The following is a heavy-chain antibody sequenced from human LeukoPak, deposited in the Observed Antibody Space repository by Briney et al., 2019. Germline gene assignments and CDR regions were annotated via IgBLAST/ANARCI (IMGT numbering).Heavy chain of an antibody. J-gene: IGHJ6*03. CDR1: GYTFTSYG. CDR2: ISAYNGNT. V-gene: IGHV1-18*01. Sequence: GASVKVSCKASGYTFTSYGISWVRQAPGQGLEWMGWISAYNGNTNYAQKLQGRVTMTTDTSTSTAYMELRSLRSDDTAVYYCARASGWYERGPDYYYYYMDVWGKGTTVTVSS. D-gene: IGHD6-19*01. CDR3: ARASGWYERGPDYYYYYMDV.